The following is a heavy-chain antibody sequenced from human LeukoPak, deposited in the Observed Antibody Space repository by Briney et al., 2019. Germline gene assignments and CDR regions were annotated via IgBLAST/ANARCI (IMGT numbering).Heavy chain of an antibody. D-gene: IGHD4-17*01. CDR3: ARDQHGDYEGGFDY. Sequence: SETLSLTCTVSGGSVSSGSYYWSWIRQPPGKGLEWIGYIYYSGSTNYNPSLKSRVTISVDTSRNQFSLKLSSVTAADTAVYYCARDQHGDYEGGFDYWGQGTLVTVSS. CDR1: GGSVSSGSYY. CDR2: IYYSGST. V-gene: IGHV4-61*01. J-gene: IGHJ4*02.